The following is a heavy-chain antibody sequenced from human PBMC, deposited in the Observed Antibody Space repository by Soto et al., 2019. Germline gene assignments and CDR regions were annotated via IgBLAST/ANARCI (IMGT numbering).Heavy chain of an antibody. CDR1: GFTFSSYA. J-gene: IGHJ3*01. V-gene: IGHV3-23*01. D-gene: IGHD2-15*01. Sequence: AGGSLRLSCAASGFTFSSYAMSWVRQAPGKGLEWVSAISGSGGSTYYADSVKGRFTISRDNSKNTLYLQMNSLRAEDTAVYYCAKDLTYCSGGSCHPGGGQGTMVTVSS. CDR3: AKDLTYCSGGSCHPG. CDR2: ISGSGGST.